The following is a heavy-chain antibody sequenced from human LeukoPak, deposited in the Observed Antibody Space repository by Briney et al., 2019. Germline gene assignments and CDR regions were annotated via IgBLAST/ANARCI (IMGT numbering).Heavy chain of an antibody. CDR2: IKQDGSEK. Sequence: GGSLRLSCAASGFTFSGYWMNWVRQAPGKGLEWVANIKQDGSEKYYVDSVKGRFTISRDNSKNTVYLQMNSLRAEDTAVYYCARGTTDTSMVRYWGQGTLVTVSS. CDR3: ARGTTDTSMVRY. J-gene: IGHJ4*02. V-gene: IGHV3-7*01. D-gene: IGHD3-10*01. CDR1: GFTFSGYW.